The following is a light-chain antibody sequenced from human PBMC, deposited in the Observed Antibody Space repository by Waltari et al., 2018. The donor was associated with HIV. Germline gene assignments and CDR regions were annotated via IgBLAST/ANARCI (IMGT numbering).Light chain of an antibody. CDR1: QTLLHSDGTTY. CDR2: KVS. CDR3: MQATQYPRLT. V-gene: IGKV2-24*01. J-gene: IGKJ4*01. Sequence: EIVLTQTPLSSPVTLGQTASISCRSSQTLLHSDGTTYLSWLHQRPGQPPRRLIYKVSQRFSGVPDRFSGSGAGTEFTLEITRVEADDVGIYYCMQATQYPRLTFGGGTKVEIK.